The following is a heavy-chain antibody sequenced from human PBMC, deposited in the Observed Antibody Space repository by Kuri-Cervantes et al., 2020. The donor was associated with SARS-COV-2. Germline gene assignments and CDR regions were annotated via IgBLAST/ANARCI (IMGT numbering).Heavy chain of an antibody. CDR1: GFTFTSSA. CDR2: IVVGSGNT. D-gene: IGHD4-11*01. V-gene: IGHV1-58*01. CDR3: ARGNSNPEVY. Sequence: SVKVSCKASGFTFTSSAVQWVRQARGQRLEWIGWIVVGSGNTSYAQKFQGRVTMTRDTSTSTVYMELSSLRSEDTAVYYCARGNSNPEVYWGQGTLVTVSS. J-gene: IGHJ4*02.